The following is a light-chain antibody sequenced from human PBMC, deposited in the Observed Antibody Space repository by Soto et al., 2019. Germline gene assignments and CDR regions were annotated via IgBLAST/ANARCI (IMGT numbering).Light chain of an antibody. J-gene: IGLJ1*01. V-gene: IGLV1-47*01. Sequence: QSALPQPPSASGTPGQRVTISCSTTNSRSGSNYVYWYQQLPGAAPKPLIYRNDQRPSGVPDRFSASKSGTSASLAISGLRSEDEADYFCAKWDDSLRVYVFGSGTKVTVL. CDR3: AKWDDSLRVYV. CDR2: RND. CDR1: NSRSGSNY.